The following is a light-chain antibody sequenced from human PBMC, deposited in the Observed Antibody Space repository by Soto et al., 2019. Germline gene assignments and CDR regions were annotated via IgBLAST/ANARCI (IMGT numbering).Light chain of an antibody. V-gene: IGKV1-5*01. Sequence: DIQMTQSPSSLSASVGDKVTITCRATESVSKWLAWYQETPGNPPSPLIYDASTLESGVPSRFSGSGSGTEFTRTISSLQPDYFAIYYCQQYKRYSWTFGQGTKVEIK. CDR3: QQYKRYSWT. CDR1: ESVSKW. CDR2: DAS. J-gene: IGKJ1*01.